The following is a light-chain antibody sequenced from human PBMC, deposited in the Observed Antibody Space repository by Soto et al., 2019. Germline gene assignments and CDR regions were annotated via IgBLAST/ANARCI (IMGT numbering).Light chain of an antibody. CDR1: QSVTSSY. Sequence: IVLTQSPGTLSLSPGERATLSCRASQSVTSSYLAWYQQRPGQAPRLLIYGASSRATGIPDRFSGSGSGTDFTLNISGLEPEDFAVYFCQQYGSSLLTFGQGTKLEI. V-gene: IGKV3-20*01. CDR2: GAS. CDR3: QQYGSSLLT. J-gene: IGKJ2*01.